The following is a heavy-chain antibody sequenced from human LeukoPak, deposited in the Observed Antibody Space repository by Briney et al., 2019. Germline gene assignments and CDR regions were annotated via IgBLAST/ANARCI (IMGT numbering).Heavy chain of an antibody. CDR1: GFIFTTYT. D-gene: IGHD5-24*01. Sequence: GGSLRLSCSASGFIFTTYTMYWVRLAPGKGLEWVANIKEDGTETYYVDSVKGRFTISRDNAKNSLYLQMNSLRVEDTAVYYCAKEGRSLQTYWGQGTLVTVSS. CDR2: IKEDGTET. V-gene: IGHV3-7*03. J-gene: IGHJ4*02. CDR3: AKEGRSLQTY.